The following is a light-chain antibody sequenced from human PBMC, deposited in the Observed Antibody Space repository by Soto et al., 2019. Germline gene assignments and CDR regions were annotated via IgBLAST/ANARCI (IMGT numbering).Light chain of an antibody. CDR1: QDIDNS. J-gene: IGKJ5*01. CDR3: QQHDGRPTMT. V-gene: IGKV1-33*01. CDR2: AVS. Sequence: IQLTQSPSSLSASVGETVTITCRASQDIDNSLNWYQHKPGKAPKLLVYAVSFLETGVPSRFSGRGSGTVFCLTINSLQSDDFATYYCQQHDGRPTMTFGQGTRLDSK.